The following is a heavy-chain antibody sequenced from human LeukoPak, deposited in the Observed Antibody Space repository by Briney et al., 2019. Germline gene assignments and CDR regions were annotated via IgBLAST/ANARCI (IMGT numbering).Heavy chain of an antibody. CDR1: GFTFSSYA. V-gene: IGHV3-30*04. J-gene: IGHJ6*04. Sequence: GGSLRLSCAASGFTFSSYAMHWVRQAPGKGLEWVAVISYDGSNKYYADSVKGRFTISRDNSKNTLYLQMSSLRAEDTAVYYCAELGITMIGGVWGKGTTVTISS. CDR2: ISYDGSNK. CDR3: AELGITMIGGV. D-gene: IGHD3-10*02.